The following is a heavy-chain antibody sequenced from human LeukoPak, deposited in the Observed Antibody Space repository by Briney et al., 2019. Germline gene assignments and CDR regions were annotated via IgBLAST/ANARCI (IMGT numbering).Heavy chain of an antibody. CDR1: GGSFSGYY. Sequence: SETLSLTCAVYGGSFSGYYWSWIRQPPGKGLEWIEEINHSGSTNYNPSLKSRVTISVDTSKNQFSLKLSSVTAADTAVYYCARGLRYFDWPNYYGMDVWGQGTTVTVSS. D-gene: IGHD3-9*01. J-gene: IGHJ6*02. V-gene: IGHV4-34*01. CDR2: INHSGST. CDR3: ARGLRYFDWPNYYGMDV.